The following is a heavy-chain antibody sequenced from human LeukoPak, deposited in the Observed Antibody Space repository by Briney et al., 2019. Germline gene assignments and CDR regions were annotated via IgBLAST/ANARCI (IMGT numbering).Heavy chain of an antibody. CDR1: GDSVNTNSHY. CDR3: ARGPLDKGRFDF. CDR2: FCYSGTT. Sequence: WGTLTLTCAASGDSVNTNSHYWAWIRQPPGQGLDWIGSFCYSGTTYLNPSLKSRVTVSVDKFTDQFSLKLYSMTAADTAVYFCARGPLDKGRFDFWGQGPLVAVST. J-gene: IGHJ4*02. V-gene: IGHV4-39*07. D-gene: IGHD1-1*01.